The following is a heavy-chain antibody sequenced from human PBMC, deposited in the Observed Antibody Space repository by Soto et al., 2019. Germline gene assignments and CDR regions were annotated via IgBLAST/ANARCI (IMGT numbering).Heavy chain of an antibody. Sequence: ESGGGVVQPGRSLRLSCAASGFTFSSYGMHWVRQAPGKGLEWVAVIWYDGSNKYYADSVKGRFTISRDNSKNTLYLQMNSLRAEDTAVYYCADLVGAVDYWGQGTLVTVSS. D-gene: IGHD1-26*01. CDR3: ADLVGAVDY. J-gene: IGHJ4*02. CDR2: IWYDGSNK. V-gene: IGHV3-33*01. CDR1: GFTFSSYG.